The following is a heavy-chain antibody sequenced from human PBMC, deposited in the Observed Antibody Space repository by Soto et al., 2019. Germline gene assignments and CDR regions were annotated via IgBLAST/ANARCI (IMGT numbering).Heavy chain of an antibody. CDR3: ARTGAYYYDSSGPEGYFDY. J-gene: IGHJ4*02. Sequence: QVQLVQSGAEVKKPGASVKVSCKASGYTFTGYYMHWVRQVPGQGLEWMGWINPNSGGTNYAQKFQGWVTMTRDTSISTAYMELSRLRSDDTAVYYCARTGAYYYDSSGPEGYFDYWGQGTLVTVSS. CDR2: INPNSGGT. D-gene: IGHD3-22*01. V-gene: IGHV1-2*04. CDR1: GYTFTGYY.